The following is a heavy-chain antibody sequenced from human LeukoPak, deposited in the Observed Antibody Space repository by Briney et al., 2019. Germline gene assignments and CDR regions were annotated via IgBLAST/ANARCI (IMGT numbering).Heavy chain of an antibody. CDR2: ISWNSGSI. CDR1: GFTFDDYA. J-gene: IGHJ4*02. Sequence: GGSLRLSXAASGFTFDDYAMHWVRQAPGKGLEGVSGISWNSGSIGYADSVKGRFTISRDNAKNSLYLQMNSLRAEDMALYYCAKDLRGSGDSSGLFDYWGQGTLVTVSS. V-gene: IGHV3-9*03. CDR3: AKDLRGSGDSSGLFDY. D-gene: IGHD3-22*01.